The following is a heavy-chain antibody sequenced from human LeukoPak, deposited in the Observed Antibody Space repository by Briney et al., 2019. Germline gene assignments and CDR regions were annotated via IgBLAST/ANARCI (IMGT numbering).Heavy chain of an antibody. CDR1: GFTFSSYW. V-gene: IGHV3-74*01. CDR2: INSDGSST. D-gene: IGHD6-19*01. Sequence: GGSLRLSCAASGFTFSSYWMHWVRQAPGKGLVWVSRINSDGSSTSYADSVKGRFTISRDNAKNTLYLQMNSLRAEDTAVYYCARMYSSGWFADDYWGQGTLVTVSS. CDR3: ARMYSSGWFADDY. J-gene: IGHJ4*02.